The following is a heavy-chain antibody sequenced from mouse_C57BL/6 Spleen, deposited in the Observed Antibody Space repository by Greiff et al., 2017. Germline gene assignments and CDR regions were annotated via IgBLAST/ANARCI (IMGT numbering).Heavy chain of an antibody. CDR3: ARQGITTVVATYYFDY. V-gene: IGHV5-6*01. CDR2: ISSGGSYT. CDR1: GFTFSSYG. D-gene: IGHD1-1*01. J-gene: IGHJ2*01. Sequence: EVKLVESGGDLVKPGGSLKLSCAASGFTFSSYGMSWVRQTPDKRLEWVATISSGGSYTYYPDSVKGRFTISRDNAKNTLYLQMSSLKSEDTAMYYCARQGITTVVATYYFDYWGQGTTLTVSS.